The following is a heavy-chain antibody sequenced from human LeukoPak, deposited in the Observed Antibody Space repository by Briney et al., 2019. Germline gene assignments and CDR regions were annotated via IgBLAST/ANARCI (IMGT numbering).Heavy chain of an antibody. CDR3: ARDQVGAKHINAFDI. Sequence: GAPVKVSCKASGYTFTSYGISWVRQAPGQRLEWMGWISAYNGNTNYAQKLQGRVTMTTDTSTSTAYMELRSLRSDDTAVYYCARDQVGAKHINAFDIWGQGTMVTVSS. D-gene: IGHD1-26*01. CDR2: ISAYNGNT. CDR1: GYTFTSYG. J-gene: IGHJ3*02. V-gene: IGHV1-18*01.